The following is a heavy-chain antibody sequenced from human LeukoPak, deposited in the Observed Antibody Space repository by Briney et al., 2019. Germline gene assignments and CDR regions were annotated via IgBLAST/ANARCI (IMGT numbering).Heavy chain of an antibody. Sequence: GGSLRLSCAASGFTFSSHWMHWVRQAPGKGLVWVSRINGDGSNTTYADSVKGRFTISRDNSKNTLYLEMNSLRAEDTAIYYCAKMKGHPLQKYYMDVWGQGTTVTVSS. CDR1: GFTFSSHW. CDR2: INGDGSNT. J-gene: IGHJ6*01. CDR3: AKMKGHPLQKYYMDV. V-gene: IGHV3-74*03. D-gene: IGHD2/OR15-2a*01.